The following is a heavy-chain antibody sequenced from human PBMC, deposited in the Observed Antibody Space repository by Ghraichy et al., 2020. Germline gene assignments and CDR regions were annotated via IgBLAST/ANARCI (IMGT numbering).Heavy chain of an antibody. D-gene: IGHD3-10*01. J-gene: IGHJ4*02. CDR1: GFTFSSYA. Sequence: GGSLRLSCAASGFTFSSYAMNWVRQAPGKGLEWVSGISGSNGRTYYADSVKGRFTISRDNSKNTLNLQMNSLRAEDTAVYYCGKGGPMARGDWLCDHWGQGTLVTVSS. V-gene: IGHV3-23*01. CDR2: ISGSNGRT. CDR3: GKGGPMARGDWLCDH.